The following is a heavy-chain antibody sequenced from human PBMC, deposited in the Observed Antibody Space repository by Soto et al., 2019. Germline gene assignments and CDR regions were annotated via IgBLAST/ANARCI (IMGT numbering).Heavy chain of an antibody. CDR1: GGSISSSSYY. Sequence: SETLSLTCTVSGGSISSSSYYWGWIRQPPGKGLEWIGSIYYSGSTYYNPSLKSRVTISVDTSKNQFSLKLSSVTAADTAAYYCARLRLYYDFWSGQNFDYWGQGTLVTVSS. D-gene: IGHD3-3*01. CDR3: ARLRLYYDFWSGQNFDY. V-gene: IGHV4-39*01. J-gene: IGHJ4*02. CDR2: IYYSGST.